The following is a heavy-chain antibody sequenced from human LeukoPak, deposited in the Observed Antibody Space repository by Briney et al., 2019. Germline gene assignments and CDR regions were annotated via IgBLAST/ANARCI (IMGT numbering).Heavy chain of an antibody. CDR2: IIPIFGTA. D-gene: IGHD2-2*02. CDR3: ARDRGYCSSTSCYIGEYNWFDP. J-gene: IGHJ5*02. CDR1: GGTFSSYA. V-gene: IGHV1-69*05. Sequence: RVASVKVSCKASGGTFSSYAISWVRQAPGQGLEWMGGIIPIFGTANYAQKFQGRVTITTDESMSTAYMELSSLRSEDTAVYYCARDRGYCSSTSCYIGEYNWFDPWGQGTLVTVSS.